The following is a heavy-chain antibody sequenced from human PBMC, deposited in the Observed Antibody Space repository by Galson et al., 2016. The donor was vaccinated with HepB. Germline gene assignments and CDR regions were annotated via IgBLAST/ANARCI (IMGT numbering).Heavy chain of an antibody. D-gene: IGHD2-21*01. CDR2: IKEDGSEK. V-gene: IGHV3-7*01. CDR1: GFTVSNNY. Sequence: SLRLSCAASGFTVSNNYMNWVRQAPGKGLEWVANIKEDGSEKYYVDSVKGRFTISRDNAKNSLYLQMSSLRTEDTAVYYCSRKGGGDNDYWGQGTLVTVSS. J-gene: IGHJ4*02. CDR3: SRKGGGDNDY.